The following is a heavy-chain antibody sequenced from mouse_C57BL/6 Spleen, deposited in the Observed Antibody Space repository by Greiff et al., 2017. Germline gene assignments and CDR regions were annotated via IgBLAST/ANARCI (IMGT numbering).Heavy chain of an antibody. CDR1: GFSLTSYG. V-gene: IGHV2-6-1*01. CDR3: ARHGGTTVLDY. D-gene: IGHD1-1*01. Sequence: QVQLKQSGPGLVAPSQTLSITCTVSGFSLTSYGVHWVRQPPGKGLEWLVVIWSDGSTTYNSALKSRLSISKDNSKSQVFLKMNRLQTDDTAMYYCARHGGTTVLDYWGQGTSVTVSS. CDR2: IWSDGST. J-gene: IGHJ4*01.